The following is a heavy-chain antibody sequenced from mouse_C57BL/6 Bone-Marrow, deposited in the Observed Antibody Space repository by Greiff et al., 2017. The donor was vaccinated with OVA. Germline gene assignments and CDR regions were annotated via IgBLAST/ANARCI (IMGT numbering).Heavy chain of an antibody. CDR1: GYTFTDYY. J-gene: IGHJ2*01. D-gene: IGHD1-1*01. CDR2: IYPGSGNT. V-gene: IGHV1-76*01. Sequence: QVQLKQSGAELVRPGASVKLSCKASGYTFTDYYINWVKQRPGQGLEWIARIYPGSGNTYYNEKFKGKATLTAEKSSSTAYMQLSSLTSEDSAVYFCARSTNYYGSSHFDYWGQGTTLTVSS. CDR3: ARSTNYYGSSHFDY.